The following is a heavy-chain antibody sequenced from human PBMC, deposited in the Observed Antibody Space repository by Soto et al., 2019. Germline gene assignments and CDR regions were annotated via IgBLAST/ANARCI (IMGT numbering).Heavy chain of an antibody. CDR1: GFTFSSYS. J-gene: IGHJ6*03. D-gene: IGHD1-1*01. CDR2: ISSSSSYI. Sequence: GESLKISCAASGFTFSSYSMNWVRQAPGKGLEWVSSISSSSSYIYYADSVKGRFTISRDNAKNSLYLQMNSLRAEDTAVYYCARLEEGYYYMDVWGKGTTVTVSS. V-gene: IGHV3-21*01. CDR3: ARLEEGYYYMDV.